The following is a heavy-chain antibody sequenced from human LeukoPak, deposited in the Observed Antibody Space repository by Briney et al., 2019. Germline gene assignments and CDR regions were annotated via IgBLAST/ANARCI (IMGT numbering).Heavy chain of an antibody. CDR3: AKLLFEYDF. V-gene: IGHV3-30*02. CDR1: GFIFTNNG. D-gene: IGHD2-21*01. CDR2: IRYDGGYK. J-gene: IGHJ4*02. Sequence: PGGSLRLSCAASGFIFTNNGMYWVRQAPGKGLEWVASIRYDGGYKNYGDSVKGRFTIYRDNSKNTLYLQMNSLRAEDTAVYYCAKLLFEYDFWGQGTLVTVSS.